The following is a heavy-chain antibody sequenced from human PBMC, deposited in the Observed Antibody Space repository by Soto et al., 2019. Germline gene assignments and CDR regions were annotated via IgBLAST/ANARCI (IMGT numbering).Heavy chain of an antibody. CDR2: TYYSGST. D-gene: IGHD3-22*01. CDR1: GGSISSSSYY. V-gene: IGHV4-39*01. J-gene: IGHJ3*02. Sequence: SETLSLTCTVSGGSISSSSYYWGWIRQPPGKGLEWIGSTYYSGSTYYNPSLKSRVTISVDTSKNQFSLKLSSVTAADTAVYYCARHIIVARAFDIWGQGTMVTVSS. CDR3: ARHIIVARAFDI.